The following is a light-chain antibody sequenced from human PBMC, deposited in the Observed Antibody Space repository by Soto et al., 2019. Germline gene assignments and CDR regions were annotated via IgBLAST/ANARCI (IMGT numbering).Light chain of an antibody. Sequence: EIVMTQSPATLSVSPGERVTLSCRASQNVNSNLAWHQQRPGQAPRLLIHGASTRATGIPDRFSGSGSGTEVTLTSSSLQSEDCAVYYCQQYNNWPPMYTVGQGTKLEMK. CDR1: QNVNSN. J-gene: IGKJ2*01. V-gene: IGKV3-15*01. CDR2: GAS. CDR3: QQYNNWPPMYT.